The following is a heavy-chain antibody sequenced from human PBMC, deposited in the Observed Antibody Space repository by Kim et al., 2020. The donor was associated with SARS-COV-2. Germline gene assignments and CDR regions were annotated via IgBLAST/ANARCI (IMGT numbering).Heavy chain of an antibody. D-gene: IGHD6-13*01. CDR3: ARTVSGTFSDGMDV. Sequence: GGSLRLSCAASGFIFGDYAMHWVRQAPGKGLEWVSGISWNTYTTGYADSVKGRFTISRDNANNFLYLQMNSLRSEDTALYYCARTVSGTFSDGMDVWGQGTTVPVSS. CDR2: ISWNTYTT. J-gene: IGHJ6*02. V-gene: IGHV3-9*01. CDR1: GFIFGDYA.